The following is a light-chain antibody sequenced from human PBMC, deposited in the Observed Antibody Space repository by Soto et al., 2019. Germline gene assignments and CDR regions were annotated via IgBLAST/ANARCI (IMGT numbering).Light chain of an antibody. CDR1: QSISSY. V-gene: IGKV1-39*01. CDR2: AAS. J-gene: IGKJ2*01. Sequence: DIQMTQSPSSLSASVGDRVTITCRASQSISSYLNLYQQKPGKAPKLLIYAASTLQSGVPSRFSGSGSGTDFTLTISSLQPEDFATYFCHQTYSALYTFGQGTKLGIK. CDR3: HQTYSALYT.